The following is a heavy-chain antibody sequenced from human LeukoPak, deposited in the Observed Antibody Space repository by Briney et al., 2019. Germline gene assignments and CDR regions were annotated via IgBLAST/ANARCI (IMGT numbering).Heavy chain of an antibody. D-gene: IGHD2-2*01. CDR2: INPNSGGT. V-gene: IGHV1-2*06. J-gene: IGHJ4*02. Sequence: ASVKVSCKASGYTFTSYYMHWGRQPPGQGLKWMGRINPNSGGTNYAQKFQGRVTMTRDTSISTAYMELSRLRSDDTAVYYCARDYCSSTSCLFDYWGQGTLVTVSS. CDR3: ARDYCSSTSCLFDY. CDR1: GYTFTSYY.